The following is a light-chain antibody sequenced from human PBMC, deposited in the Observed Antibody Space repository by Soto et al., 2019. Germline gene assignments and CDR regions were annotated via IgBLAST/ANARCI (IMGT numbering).Light chain of an antibody. V-gene: IGLV2-14*01. CDR3: SSYSSISAYV. CDR2: DVS. Sequence: QSALTQPASVSGSPGQSITISCTGTSSDVGGYNYVSWYQQHPGKAPKLMIYDVSNWPSGVSNRFSGSKSGDTASLTISGLQAEDEADYYCSSYSSISAYVFGIGTKLTVL. CDR1: SSDVGGYNY. J-gene: IGLJ1*01.